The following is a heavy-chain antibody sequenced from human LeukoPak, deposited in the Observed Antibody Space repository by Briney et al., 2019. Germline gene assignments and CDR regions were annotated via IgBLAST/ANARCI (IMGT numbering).Heavy chain of an antibody. D-gene: IGHD5-24*01. CDR2: IYYSGST. CDR3: ARGPRWLQDYFNY. V-gene: IGHV4-39*07. Sequence: PSETLSLTCTVSGGSISSSTFYWGWIRQPPGKGLEWIGSIYYSGSTYYNPSLKSRVSISVDTSKNQFSLKLTSVTAADTAVYYCARGPRWLQDYFNYWGQGTLVTVS. CDR1: GGSISSSTFY. J-gene: IGHJ4*02.